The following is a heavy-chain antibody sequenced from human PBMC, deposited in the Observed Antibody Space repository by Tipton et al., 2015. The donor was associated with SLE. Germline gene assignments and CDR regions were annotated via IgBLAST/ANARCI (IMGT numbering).Heavy chain of an antibody. CDR3: ARDLS. J-gene: IGHJ4*02. Sequence: SLRLSCAASGFTFSSYAMSWVRQAPGKGLEGVSVIYSGGSTYYADSVKGRFTISRDNYKNTLYLQMNSLGAEDTAVYYCARDLSWGQGTLVTVSS. CDR1: GFTFSSYA. CDR2: IYSGGST. V-gene: IGHV3-53*01.